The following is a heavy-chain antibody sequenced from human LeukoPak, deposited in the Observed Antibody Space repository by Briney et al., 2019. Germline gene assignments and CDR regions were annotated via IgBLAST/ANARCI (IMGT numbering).Heavy chain of an antibody. CDR3: ARGRTTYDAFDI. CDR1: GFTFSDYY. CDR2: IGSSGSTI. V-gene: IGHV3-11*04. J-gene: IGHJ3*02. D-gene: IGHD4-17*01. Sequence: GGSLRLSCAASGFTFSDYYMSWIRQAPGKGLEWVSYIGSSGSTIYYVDSVKGRFTISRDNAKNSLYLQVNSLRAEDTAVYYCARGRTTYDAFDIWGQGTMVTVSS.